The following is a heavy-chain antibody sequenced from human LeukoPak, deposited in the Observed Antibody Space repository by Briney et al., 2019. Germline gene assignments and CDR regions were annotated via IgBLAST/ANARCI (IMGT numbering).Heavy chain of an antibody. CDR3: AKDFSPSATFYYFDS. D-gene: IGHD3-9*01. Sequence: EPGRSLRLSCAASGFTFSTYGMHWVRQAPGKGLEWVSVISGSGGSTFYADSVKGRFTISRDKSKNTLYLQINSLRAEDTAVYYCAKDFSPSATFYYFDSWGQGTLVTVSS. J-gene: IGHJ4*02. CDR2: ISGSGGST. V-gene: IGHV3-23*01. CDR1: GFTFSTYG.